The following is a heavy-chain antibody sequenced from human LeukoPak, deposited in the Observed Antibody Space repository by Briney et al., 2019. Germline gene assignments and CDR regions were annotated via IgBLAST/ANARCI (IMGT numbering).Heavy chain of an antibody. CDR3: TTDHGTRYYYGMDV. D-gene: IGHD5-24*01. V-gene: IGHV3-15*01. CDR2: IKSKTDGGTT. J-gene: IGHJ6*02. Sequence: GGSLRLSCAASGFTFSNAWMSWVRRAPGKGLEWVGRIKSKTDGGTTDYAAPVKGRFTISRDDSKNTLYLQMNSLKTEDTAVYYCTTDHGTRYYYGMDVWGQGTTVTVSS. CDR1: GFTFSNAW.